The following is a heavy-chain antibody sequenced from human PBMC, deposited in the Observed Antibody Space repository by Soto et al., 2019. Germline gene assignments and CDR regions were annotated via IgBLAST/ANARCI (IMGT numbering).Heavy chain of an antibody. J-gene: IGHJ4*02. Sequence: PGGSLRLSCAASGFTFSSYSMNWVRQAPGKGLEWVSYISSSSSTMYYADSVKGRFTISRDNAKNSLYLQMNSLRAEDTAVYYCARDSPAGPFHYWAQGTLVTAPQ. CDR2: ISSSSSTM. D-gene: IGHD2-2*01. CDR1: GFTFSSYS. CDR3: ARDSPAGPFHY. V-gene: IGHV3-48*01.